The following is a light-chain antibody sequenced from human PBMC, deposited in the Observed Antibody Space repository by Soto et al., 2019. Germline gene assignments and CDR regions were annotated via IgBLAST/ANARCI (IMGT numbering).Light chain of an antibody. CDR3: QQYNNWPWT. CDR1: QSVSST. Sequence: EIVLTQSPGTLSLSPGERAALSCRASQSVSSTSLAWYQQKPGQAPRLLIYGASTRATGFPARFSGSGSGTDFTLTISSLQSEDFAVYYCQQYNNWPWTFGQGTKVDIK. J-gene: IGKJ1*01. CDR2: GAS. V-gene: IGKV3-15*01.